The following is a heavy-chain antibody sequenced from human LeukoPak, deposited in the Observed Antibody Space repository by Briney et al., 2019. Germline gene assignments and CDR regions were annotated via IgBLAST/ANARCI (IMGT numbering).Heavy chain of an antibody. CDR3: VTKEPSTSGWSY. J-gene: IGHJ4*02. CDR2: IKEDGSEK. Sequence: GGSLRLSCTASGFTFNRDWAAWVRQAPGKGLEWVANIKEDGSEKNYVDSVKGRFTISRDNAENSVYLQMNDLRAEDTGVYYCVTKEPSTSGWSYWGQGTLVTVSS. CDR1: GFTFNRDW. V-gene: IGHV3-7*01. D-gene: IGHD6-19*01.